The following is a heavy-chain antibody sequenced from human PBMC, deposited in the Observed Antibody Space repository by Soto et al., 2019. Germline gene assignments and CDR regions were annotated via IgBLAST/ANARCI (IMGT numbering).Heavy chain of an antibody. CDR3: ARGPSTNFGVVIIGLKWFDP. D-gene: IGHD3-3*01. CDR2: ISAYNGNT. V-gene: IGHV1-18*01. CDR1: GYTFTSYG. Sequence: ASVKVSCKASGYTFTSYGISWVRQAPGQGXEWMGWISAYNGNTNYAQKLQGRVTMTTDTSTSTAYMELRSLRSDDTAVYYCARGPSTNFGVVIIGLKWFDPWGQGTLVTVSS. J-gene: IGHJ5*02.